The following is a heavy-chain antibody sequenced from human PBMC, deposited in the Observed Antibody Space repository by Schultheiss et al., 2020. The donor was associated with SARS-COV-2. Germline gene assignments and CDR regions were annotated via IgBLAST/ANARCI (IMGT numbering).Heavy chain of an antibody. CDR2: INHSGST. V-gene: IGHV4-34*01. J-gene: IGHJ4*02. D-gene: IGHD2-2*02. CDR3: ARGFQGPPYCSSTSCYTGPLYFDY. CDR1: GFTVSSNY. Sequence: WGSLRLSCAASGFTVSSNYMSWVRQAPGKGLEWIGEINHSGSTNYNPSLKSRVTISVDTSKNQFSLKLSSVTAADTAVYYCARGFQGPPYCSSTSCYTGPLYFDYWGQGTLVTVSS.